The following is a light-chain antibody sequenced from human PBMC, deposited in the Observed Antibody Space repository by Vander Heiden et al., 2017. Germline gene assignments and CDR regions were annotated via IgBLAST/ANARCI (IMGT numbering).Light chain of an antibody. V-gene: IGKV1-27*01. Sequence: DIQMTQSPSSLSTSVGDRVTITCRASQGISNYLAWYQQKPGKVPKLLIYAASTLQSGVPSRFSGSGSGTDFTLTISILQPEDVATYYCQKYNSAPQVTFDQGTRLEIK. J-gene: IGKJ5*01. CDR1: QGISNY. CDR3: QKYNSAPQVT. CDR2: AAS.